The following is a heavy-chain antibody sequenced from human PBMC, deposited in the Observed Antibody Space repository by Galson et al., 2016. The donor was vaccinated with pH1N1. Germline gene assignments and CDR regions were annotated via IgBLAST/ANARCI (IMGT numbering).Heavy chain of an antibody. CDR1: GGSISSGGYY. CDR2: IYYSGST. CDR3: ARVGFSSDCYNRKGFDF. J-gene: IGHJ4*02. V-gene: IGHV4-31*03. D-gene: IGHD2-21*01. Sequence: LSLTCTVSGGSISSGGYYWSWIRQHPGKGLEWIGYIYYSGSTYYNTSLESRLTISVDTSANQFSLKLNLVTAADTAVYYCARVGFSSDCYNRKGFDFWGQGTLVTVSS.